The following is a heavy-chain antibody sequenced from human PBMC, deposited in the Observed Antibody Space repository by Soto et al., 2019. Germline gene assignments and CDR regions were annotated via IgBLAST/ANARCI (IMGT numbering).Heavy chain of an antibody. D-gene: IGHD3-3*01. Sequence: TSVKVTCKASGYTFTSYGISWVRQAPGQGLEWMGWISAYNGNTNYAQKLQGRVTMTTDTSTSTAYMELRSLRSDDTAVYYCARDRRGTIFGVVLDAFDIWGQGTMVTVSS. CDR2: ISAYNGNT. V-gene: IGHV1-18*04. CDR1: GYTFTSYG. J-gene: IGHJ3*02. CDR3: ARDRRGTIFGVVLDAFDI.